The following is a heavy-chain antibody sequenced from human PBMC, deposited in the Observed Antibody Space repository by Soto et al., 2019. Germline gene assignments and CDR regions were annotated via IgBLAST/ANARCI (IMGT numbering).Heavy chain of an antibody. D-gene: IGHD1-26*01. CDR3: ARDPGASDAFDI. J-gene: IGHJ3*02. V-gene: IGHV4-38-2*02. Sequence: LSLTFAVSGYSISSGYYWGWIRQPPGKGLEWIGSIYHSGSTYYNPSLKSRVTISVDTSKNQFSLKLSSVTAADTAVYYCARDPGASDAFDIWGQGTMVTVS. CDR1: GYSISSGYY. CDR2: IYHSGST.